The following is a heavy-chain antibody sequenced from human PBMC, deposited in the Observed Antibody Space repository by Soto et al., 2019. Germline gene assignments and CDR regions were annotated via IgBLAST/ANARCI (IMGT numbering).Heavy chain of an antibody. CDR2: IRSSPFAI. CDR1: GFTFSAYS. CDR3: VRDHNYAFDV. Sequence: EVQLMESGGDLVHPGGSLRLSCAASGFTFSAYSMNWVRQAPGKGLEWLSYIRSSPFAIHYADSVKGRFTISRDDAKNSLYLQMYSLNAGVTAVYYIVRDHNYAFDVWGQATRVTVSS. V-gene: IGHV3-48*01. J-gene: IGHJ3*01.